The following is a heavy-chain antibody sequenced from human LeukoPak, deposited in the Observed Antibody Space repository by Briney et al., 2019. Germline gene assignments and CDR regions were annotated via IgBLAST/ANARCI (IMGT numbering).Heavy chain of an antibody. D-gene: IGHD4/OR15-4a*01. J-gene: IGHJ4*02. CDR3: ARDRSANSAY. V-gene: IGHV4-59*01. CDR2: ISHSGST. Sequence: PSETLSLTCTVSSDSISGYYWSWIRQPPGKGLEWIGYISHSGSTNYNPSLKSRLTISVDTSKNQFSLKLSSVTAADTAIYYCARDRSANSAYWGQGTLVTVSS. CDR1: SDSISGYY.